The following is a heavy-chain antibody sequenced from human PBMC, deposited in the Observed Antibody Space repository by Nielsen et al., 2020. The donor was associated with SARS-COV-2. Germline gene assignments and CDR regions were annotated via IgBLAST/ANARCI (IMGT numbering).Heavy chain of an antibody. CDR3: GIAAADVPYGMDV. CDR1: GFTFSSYG. V-gene: IGHV3-30*03. Sequence: GGSLRLSCAASGFTFSSYGMHWGRQAPGKGLEWVAVISYDGSNKYYADSVKGRFTISRDNSKNTLYLQMNSLIAEDTAVYYAGIAAADVPYGMDVWGQGTTVTVSS. D-gene: IGHD6-13*01. J-gene: IGHJ6*02. CDR2: ISYDGSNK.